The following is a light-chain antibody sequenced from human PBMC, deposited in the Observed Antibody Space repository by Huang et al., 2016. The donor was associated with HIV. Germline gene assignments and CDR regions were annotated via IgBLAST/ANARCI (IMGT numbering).Light chain of an antibody. CDR3: QQYNNWPPWT. J-gene: IGKJ1*01. V-gene: IGKV3-15*01. CDR1: QSVSNN. CDR2: GAS. Sequence: EIVMTQSPVTLSVSPGERATLSCKASQSVSNNLAWYQQKPGQAPMLLIYGASSRSTGIPARFSGSGSGTEFTLTISSLESEDFAVYYCQQYNNWPPWTFGQGTKVEIK.